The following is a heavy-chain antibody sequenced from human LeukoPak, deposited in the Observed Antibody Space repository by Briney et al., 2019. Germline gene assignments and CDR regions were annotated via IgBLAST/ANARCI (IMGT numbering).Heavy chain of an antibody. CDR2: ISGSGGST. J-gene: IGHJ4*02. Sequence: GGSLRLSCAASGFTFSSYAMSWVRQAPGKGLEWVSAISGSGGSTYYADSVKGRFTISRDNSKNTLYLQMNSLRAEDTAVYYCARERNLEIAVAGTIFNYWGQGTLVTVSS. D-gene: IGHD6-19*01. CDR1: GFTFSSYA. CDR3: ARERNLEIAVAGTIFNY. V-gene: IGHV3-23*01.